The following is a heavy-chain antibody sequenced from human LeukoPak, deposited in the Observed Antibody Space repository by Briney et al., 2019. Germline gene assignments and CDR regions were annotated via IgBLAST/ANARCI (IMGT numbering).Heavy chain of an antibody. D-gene: IGHD2-2*01. CDR1: GFMFDEYA. CDR2: ISGDGGTT. J-gene: IGHJ5*02. CDR3: AKDLTVVGSAWFDP. Sequence: PGGSLRLSCAASGFMFDEYAVHWVRQAPGKGLEWVSLISGDGGTTYHVDSVKGRFTISRDNIKNSLYLQMNSLRSEDTALYYCAKDLTVVGSAWFDPWGQGTLVAVSS. V-gene: IGHV3-43*02.